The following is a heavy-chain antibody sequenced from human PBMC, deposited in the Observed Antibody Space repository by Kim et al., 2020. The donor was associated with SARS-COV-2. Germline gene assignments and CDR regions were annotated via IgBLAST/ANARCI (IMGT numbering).Heavy chain of an antibody. J-gene: IGHJ4*02. CDR3: ARLPAAASIDY. D-gene: IGHD6-13*01. CDR2: T. V-gene: IGHV5-51*01. Sequence: TRYSPSFQGQVTISADKSISTAYLQWSSLKASDTAMYYCARLPAAASIDYWGQGTLVTVSS.